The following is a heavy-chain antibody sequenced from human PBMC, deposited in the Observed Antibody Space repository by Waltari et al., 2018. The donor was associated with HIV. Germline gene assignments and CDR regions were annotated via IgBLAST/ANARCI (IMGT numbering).Heavy chain of an antibody. J-gene: IGHJ4*02. CDR2: IKEDGSEK. D-gene: IGHD1-1*01. Sequence: EVQLVESGGGLVQPGGSLRLSCEASGFTFRDSWLRRVRQDPGKGLEWVAKIKEDGSEKYFVDSVKGRFTISRDNAKNSLFLQMNSLRAEDTAVYYCVRGGTTVLRYWGQGTQVTVSS. CDR1: GFTFRDSW. V-gene: IGHV3-7*01. CDR3: VRGGTTVLRY.